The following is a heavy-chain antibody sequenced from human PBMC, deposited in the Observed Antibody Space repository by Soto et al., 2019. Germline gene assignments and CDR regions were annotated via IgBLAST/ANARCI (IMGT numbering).Heavy chain of an antibody. CDR2: IRHSGDTI. D-gene: IGHD1-26*01. J-gene: IGHJ3*02. Sequence: GSLRLSCAASGFIFSDYYMSWIRQAPGKGLEWVSYIRHSGDTIFYAESVKGRFTISRDNAKNTLYLQMNSLRVEDTAVYYCARAMASYDALDIWGQGTMVTVS. CDR3: ARAMASYDALDI. V-gene: IGHV3-11*01. CDR1: GFIFSDYY.